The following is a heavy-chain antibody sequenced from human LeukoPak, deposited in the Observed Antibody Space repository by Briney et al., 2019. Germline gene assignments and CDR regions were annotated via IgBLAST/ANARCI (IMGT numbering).Heavy chain of an antibody. CDR2: INPNSGDA. Sequence: ASLTVSCKASGYLFIGQFLHWVRQAPGQRLEWMGWINPNSGDAKFAHQFQGRVTGSRDTSISTVYMELSSLTSDDTAVYYCLRARSGMDVWGQGTAVTVSS. CDR3: LRARSGMDV. J-gene: IGHJ6*02. V-gene: IGHV1-2*02. CDR1: GYLFIGQF.